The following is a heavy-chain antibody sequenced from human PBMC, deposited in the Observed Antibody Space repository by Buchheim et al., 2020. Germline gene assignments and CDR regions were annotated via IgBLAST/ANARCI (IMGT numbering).Heavy chain of an antibody. CDR3: ARGGRNSWFDP. CDR1: GGSISSGGYY. CDR2: MSYSGST. J-gene: IGHJ5*02. Sequence: QVQLRESGPGLVKPSQTLSLTCTVSGGSISSGGYYWSWIRQHPGKGLEWIGYMSYSGSTYYNPSLKSRLTISVAKAKTQVSLKLTSVTTADTAVDYCARGGRNSWFDPWGQGTL. V-gene: IGHV4-31*03.